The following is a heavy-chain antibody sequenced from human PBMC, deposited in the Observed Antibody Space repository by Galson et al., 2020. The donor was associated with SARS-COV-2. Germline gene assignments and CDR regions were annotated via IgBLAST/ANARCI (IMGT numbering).Heavy chain of an antibody. D-gene: IGHD3-16*02. CDR2: IYYSGST. CDR1: GGSISSSSYY. J-gene: IGHJ4*02. CDR3: ARPLGEISWLTFNY. Sequence: SETLSLTCTVSGGSISSSSYYWGWIRQPPGKGLEWIGSIYYSGSTYYNPSLKSRVTISVDTSKNQFSLKLSSVTAADTAVYYCARPLGEISWLTFNYWGQGTLVTVSS. V-gene: IGHV4-39*01.